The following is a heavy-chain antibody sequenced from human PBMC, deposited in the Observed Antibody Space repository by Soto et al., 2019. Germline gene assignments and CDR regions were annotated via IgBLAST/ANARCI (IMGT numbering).Heavy chain of an antibody. V-gene: IGHV3-30-3*01. CDR3: GRCTSTRCHLGSDY. CDR1: GFTFSSYA. D-gene: IGHD2-2*01. CDR2: ISHDGINK. Sequence: QVLLVDSGGGVVQPGRSLRLSCAASGFTFSSYAMNWVRQAPGKGLEWVALISHDGINKYYADSVRGRFTISRDSSTNTLYLQMNSLRAAATAVYYCGRCTSTRCHLGSDYWGQGTLVNVSS. J-gene: IGHJ4*02.